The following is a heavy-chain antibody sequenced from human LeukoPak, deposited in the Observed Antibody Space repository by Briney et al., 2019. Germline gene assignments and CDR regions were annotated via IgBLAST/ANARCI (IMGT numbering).Heavy chain of an antibody. CDR3: ARWGSGYCDY. CDR1: GGSIGSSNW. CDR2: VYQSGST. J-gene: IGHJ4*02. V-gene: IGHV4-4*02. Sequence: NPSGTLSLTCAVSGGSIGSSNWWSWVRQPPGKGLEWIGEVYQSGSTNYNPSLKNRVTISVDKSKNQFSLNLSSVTAADTAVYYCARWGSGYCDYWGQGTQVTVSS. D-gene: IGHD6-19*01.